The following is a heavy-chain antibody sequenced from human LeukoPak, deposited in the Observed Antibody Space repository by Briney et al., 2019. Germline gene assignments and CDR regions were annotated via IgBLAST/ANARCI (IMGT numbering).Heavy chain of an antibody. Sequence: GGSLRLSCAASGFTFSRYAMSWVRQAPGKGLEWVSAISGSGGSTYYADSVKGRFTISRDNSKNTLYLQMNSLRAEDTAVYYCAKVLSGNLWFGELWGFYFDYWGQGTLVTVSS. CDR2: ISGSGGST. J-gene: IGHJ4*02. V-gene: IGHV3-23*01. CDR1: GFTFSRYA. D-gene: IGHD3-10*01. CDR3: AKVLSGNLWFGELWGFYFDY.